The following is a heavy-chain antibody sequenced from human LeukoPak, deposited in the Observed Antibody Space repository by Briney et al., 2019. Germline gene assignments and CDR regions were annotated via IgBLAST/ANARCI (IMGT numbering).Heavy chain of an antibody. J-gene: IGHJ6*03. D-gene: IGHD7-27*01. V-gene: IGHV1-18*01. Sequence: ASVTVSCKASGYTFSSYGISWVRQAPGQGLEWMGWISAYSGNTHYAQKFQGRVTMTTDTSTTTAYMELRGLRSDDTAVYYCARAEKPNWGNYYYYCMDVWGKGTTVTVSS. CDR1: GYTFSSYG. CDR2: ISAYSGNT. CDR3: ARAEKPNWGNYYYYCMDV.